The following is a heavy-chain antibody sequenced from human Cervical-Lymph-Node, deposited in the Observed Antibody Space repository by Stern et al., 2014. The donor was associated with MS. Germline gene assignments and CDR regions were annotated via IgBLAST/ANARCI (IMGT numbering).Heavy chain of an antibody. Sequence: QVQLVQSGAELKKPGSSVQVSCTTSGGIFISSTITWVRQVTGQGLEWMGDISPGLDSVDYAQEFQGRFTLTADDSTNTVYMELTSLQSGDTAMYYCARDGFDSGSALAFWGQGTLVTVSS. CDR2: ISPGLDSV. J-gene: IGHJ4*02. D-gene: IGHD6-19*01. CDR3: ARDGFDSGSALAF. V-gene: IGHV1-69*16. CDR1: GGIFISST.